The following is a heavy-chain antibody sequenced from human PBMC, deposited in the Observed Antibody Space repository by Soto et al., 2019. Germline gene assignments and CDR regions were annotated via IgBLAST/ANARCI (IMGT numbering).Heavy chain of an antibody. CDR2: INPSGGST. V-gene: IGHV1-46*01. CDR1: GYTFTSYY. D-gene: IGHD2-2*01. Sequence: QVQLVQSGAEVKKPGASVKVSCKASGYTFTSYYMHWVRQAPGQGLEWMGIINPSGGSTSYAQKFQGRVTMTSDTSTSTVYMELSSLRSEDTAVYYCAREGDIVVVPAARFGYYYYGMDVWGQGTTVTVSS. J-gene: IGHJ6*02. CDR3: AREGDIVVVPAARFGYYYYGMDV.